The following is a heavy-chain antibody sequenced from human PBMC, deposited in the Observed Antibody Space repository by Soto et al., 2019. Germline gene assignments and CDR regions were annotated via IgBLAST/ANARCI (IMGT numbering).Heavy chain of an antibody. D-gene: IGHD3-3*01. V-gene: IGHV3-48*03. CDR3: ARGFQKQEYDFWSGYYVAYFDY. CDR1: GFTFSGYE. J-gene: IGHJ4*02. Sequence: GGSLRLSCAASGFTFSGYEMNWVRQAPGKGLEWVSYISSSGSTIYYADSVKGRFTISRDNAKNSLYLQMNSLRAEDTAVYYCARGFQKQEYDFWSGYYVAYFDYWGQGTLVTVSS. CDR2: ISSSGSTI.